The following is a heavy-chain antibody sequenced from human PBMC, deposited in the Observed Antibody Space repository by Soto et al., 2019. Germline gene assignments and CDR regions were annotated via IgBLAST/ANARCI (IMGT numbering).Heavy chain of an antibody. D-gene: IGHD2-21*01. J-gene: IGHJ3*02. CDR3: ARGVRGAYGLDI. CDR1: GFTFSSYY. V-gene: IGHV3-7*04. Sequence: PGGSLRLSCAASGFTFSSYYMSWVRQAPGKGLEWVANIKEDGSRTNYADSVKGRFTISRDNAKNTLYLQINSLRVEETAVYYCARGVRGAYGLDIWGQGTMVTVSS. CDR2: IKEDGSRT.